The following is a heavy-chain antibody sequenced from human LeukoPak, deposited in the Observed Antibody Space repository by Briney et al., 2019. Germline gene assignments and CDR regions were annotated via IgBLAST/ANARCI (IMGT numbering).Heavy chain of an antibody. CDR1: GFTFSKYV. D-gene: IGHD1/OR15-1a*01. CDR2: IDGSGGST. Sequence: PGGSLRLSCAASGFTFSKYVMSWVRQAPGKGLEWVSYIDGSGGSTNYADSVKGRFTISRDNSKNTLYLQMDSLRVEDTAIYYCAKENWYLYDNNWYKTWFDPWGQGTLVTVSS. V-gene: IGHV3-23*01. J-gene: IGHJ5*02. CDR3: AKENWYLYDNNWYKTWFDP.